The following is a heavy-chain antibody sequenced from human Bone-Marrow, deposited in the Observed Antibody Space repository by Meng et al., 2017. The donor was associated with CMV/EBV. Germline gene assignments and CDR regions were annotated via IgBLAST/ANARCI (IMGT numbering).Heavy chain of an antibody. V-gene: IGHV3-74*01. J-gene: IGHJ6*02. D-gene: IGHD3-3*01. CDR2: INSDGSST. CDR1: GFTFSSYW. CDR3: ARDLRFLTRSVGMDV. Sequence: GESLKISCAASGFTFSSYWMHWVRQAPGKGLVWVSRINSDGSSTSYADSVKGRFTISRDNAKNTLYLQMNSLRAEDTAAYYCARDLRFLTRSVGMDVWGQGTTVTSP.